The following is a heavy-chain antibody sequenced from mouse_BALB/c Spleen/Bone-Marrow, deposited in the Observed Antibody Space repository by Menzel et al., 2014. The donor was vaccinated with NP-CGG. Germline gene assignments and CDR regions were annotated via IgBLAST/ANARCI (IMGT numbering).Heavy chain of an antibody. CDR3: ARWEYYAMDY. J-gene: IGHJ2*01. CDR1: GFNIKDTY. CDR2: IDPANGNT. D-gene: IGHD1-1*02. Sequence: DVQLQESGAELVKPGASVKLSCTASGFNIKDTYMHWVKQRPEQGLEWIGRIDPANGNTKYDPKFQGKATITADTSSNTAYLQLSSLTSEDTAVYYCARWEYYAMDYWGQGTTLTVSS. V-gene: IGHV14-3*02.